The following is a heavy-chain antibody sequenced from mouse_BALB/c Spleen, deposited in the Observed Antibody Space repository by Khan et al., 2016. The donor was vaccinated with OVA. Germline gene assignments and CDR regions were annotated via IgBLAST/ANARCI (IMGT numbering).Heavy chain of an antibody. Sequence: VQLQQSGAELVKPGASVKLSCTASGFNIKDSYIHWVKQRPEQGLEWIGRIAPANGNTEYDPKFQGKATITADTSSNTSYLQLSSLTSEDSAVYYWALPSYDPRYFEVWGAGTTVTVSS. CDR2: IAPANGNT. J-gene: IGHJ1*01. CDR3: ALPSYDPRYFEV. D-gene: IGHD2-3*01. V-gene: IGHV14-3*02. CDR1: GFNIKDSY.